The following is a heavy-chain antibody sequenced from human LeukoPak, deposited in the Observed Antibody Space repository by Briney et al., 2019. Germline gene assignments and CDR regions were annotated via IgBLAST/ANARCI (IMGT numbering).Heavy chain of an antibody. CDR2: IYSGGST. Sequence: PGGSLRLSCAASGFTVSSNYMSWVRQAPGKGLEWVSVIYSGGSTYYADSVKGRFTISRDNSKNTLYLQMNSLRAEDTAVYYCAKGLHIRGLGVPCWGQGTLVTVSS. CDR1: GFTVSSNY. CDR3: AKGLHIRGLGVPC. D-gene: IGHD3-16*01. J-gene: IGHJ4*02. V-gene: IGHV3-53*05.